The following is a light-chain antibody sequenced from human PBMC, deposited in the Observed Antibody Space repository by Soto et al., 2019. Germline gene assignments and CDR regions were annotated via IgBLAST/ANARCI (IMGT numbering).Light chain of an antibody. CDR2: DAS. CDR1: QSVSSY. V-gene: IGKV3-11*01. J-gene: IGKJ2*01. Sequence: EIVLTQSPATLSLSPGERATLSCRASQSVSSYLAWYQQKPGQAPRLLIYDASNRATGIPARFSGSGSGTDFTLTISSLEPEDFVVYYCQQRSNWPPDMYTFGQGTKLEIK. CDR3: QQRSNWPPDMYT.